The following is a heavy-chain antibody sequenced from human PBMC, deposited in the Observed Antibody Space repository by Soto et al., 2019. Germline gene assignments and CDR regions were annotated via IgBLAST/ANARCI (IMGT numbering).Heavy chain of an antibody. J-gene: IGHJ6*02. CDR3: ARDTSARRSGSGSYRALYYYGMDV. V-gene: IGHV4-31*03. CDR1: GSSISSGGYY. D-gene: IGHD3-10*01. Sequence: SETLSLTCPFPGSSISSGGYYWTWISQHPGKGLEWIGYIYYSGSTYYNPSLKSRVTISVDTSKNQFSLKLSSVTAADTAVYYCARDTSARRSGSGSYRALYYYGMDVWGQGTTVT. CDR2: IYYSGST.